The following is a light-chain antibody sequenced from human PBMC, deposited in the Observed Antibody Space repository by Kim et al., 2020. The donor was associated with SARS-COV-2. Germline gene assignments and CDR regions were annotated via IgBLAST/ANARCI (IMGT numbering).Light chain of an antibody. J-gene: IGLJ3*02. CDR2: EDN. CDR1: SGSSASSY. CDR3: QSYDSSLLWV. Sequence: KTVTTSCPRSSGSSASSYVQWYQQRPGSAPTTVIYEDNQRPSGVPDRFSGSIDSSSNSASLTISGLKTEDEADYYCQSYDSSLLWVFGGGTQLTVL. V-gene: IGLV6-57*03.